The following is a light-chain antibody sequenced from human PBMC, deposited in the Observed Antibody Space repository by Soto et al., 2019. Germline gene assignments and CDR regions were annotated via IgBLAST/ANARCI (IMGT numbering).Light chain of an antibody. CDR3: QTGGTGIVV. CDR2: FNSDGSH. Sequence: QLVLTQSPSASASLGASVKRTCTLSSGHSSYAIAWHQQQPEKGHRYLMKFNSDGSHNKGDGIPDRFSGSSSGAERYLTISSLQSEDEDDYYCQTGGTGIVVFGGGTKVTVL. CDR1: SGHSSYA. J-gene: IGLJ2*01. V-gene: IGLV4-69*01.